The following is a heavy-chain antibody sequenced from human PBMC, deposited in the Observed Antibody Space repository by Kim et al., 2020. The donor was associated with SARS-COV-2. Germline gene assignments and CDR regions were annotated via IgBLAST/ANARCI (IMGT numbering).Heavy chain of an antibody. J-gene: IGHJ4*02. D-gene: IGHD3-9*01. V-gene: IGHV3-74*01. Sequence: ADTVTGLFTISRDNAKNTLYLQMNSLRAEDTAGYYCARDLTGYYIDEFDYWGQGTLVTVSS. CDR3: ARDLTGYYIDEFDY.